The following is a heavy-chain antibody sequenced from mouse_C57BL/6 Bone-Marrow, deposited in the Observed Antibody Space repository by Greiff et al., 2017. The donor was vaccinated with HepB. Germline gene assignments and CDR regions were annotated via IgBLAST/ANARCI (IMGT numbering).Heavy chain of an antibody. J-gene: IGHJ1*03. D-gene: IGHD1-1*01. CDR2: IWWDDDK. CDR1: GFSLSTFGMG. Sequence: QVTLKESGPGILQPSQTLSLTCSFSGFSLSTFGMGVGWIRQPSGKGLEWLAHIWWDDDKYYNPALKSRLPISKDTSKNQVFLKIANVDTADTATYYCARIRLYYGSSPWYFDVWGTGTTVTVSS. CDR3: ARIRLYYGSSPWYFDV. V-gene: IGHV8-8*01.